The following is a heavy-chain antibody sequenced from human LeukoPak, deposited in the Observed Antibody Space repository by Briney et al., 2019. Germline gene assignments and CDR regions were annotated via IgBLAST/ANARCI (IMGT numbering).Heavy chain of an antibody. CDR3: ARDGSLDY. J-gene: IGHJ4*02. CDR1: GYTFTDYY. CDR2: INPNCGGT. Sequence: ASVKVSCKASGYTFTDYYLHWLRQAPAQGLEWMGWINPNCGGTNYAQKFQGRFTMTRDTSINTAYMELSRLTSDDAAVYYCARDGSLDYWGQGTPVIVSS. V-gene: IGHV1-2*02.